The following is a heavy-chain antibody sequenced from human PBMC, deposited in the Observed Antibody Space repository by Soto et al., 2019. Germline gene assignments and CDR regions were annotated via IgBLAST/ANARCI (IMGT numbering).Heavy chain of an antibody. V-gene: IGHV3-23*01. D-gene: IGHD6-13*01. CDR2: ITGSGGGT. Sequence: EVQLLESGGGLVQPGGSLRLACAASGFTFNNYAMNWVRQAPGKGLEWVSVITGSGGGTYFVDSVKGRFTISRDNSKNTVYLQMNSLRAEDTAVYYCAKRPLTAAGFDYWGQGTLVTVSS. J-gene: IGHJ4*02. CDR3: AKRPLTAAGFDY. CDR1: GFTFNNYA.